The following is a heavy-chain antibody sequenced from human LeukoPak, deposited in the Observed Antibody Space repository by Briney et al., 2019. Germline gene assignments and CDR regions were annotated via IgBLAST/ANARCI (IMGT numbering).Heavy chain of an antibody. CDR1: GFAFSSYA. CDR3: AKWVRYFDWSYDY. CDR2: ISGSGGST. Sequence: GGSLRLSCAASGFAFSSYAMSWVRQAPGKGLEWVSAISGSGGSTYYADSVKGRFTISRDNSKNTLYLQMNSLRAEDTAVYYCAKWVRYFDWSYDYWGQGTLVTVSS. D-gene: IGHD3-9*01. J-gene: IGHJ4*02. V-gene: IGHV3-23*01.